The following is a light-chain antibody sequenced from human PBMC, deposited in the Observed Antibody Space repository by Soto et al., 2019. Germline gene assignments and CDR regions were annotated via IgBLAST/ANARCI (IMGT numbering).Light chain of an antibody. V-gene: IGLV1-47*01. J-gene: IGLJ2*01. Sequence: QSVLTQPPSASGTPGQRVTISCSGSSSNIGSNYVYWYQQLPGTAPKLLIYRNNQRPSRVPDRFSGSKTDTSASLAISGLRSEDEADYYCAASDASLSGVLFGGGTKLTVL. CDR3: AASDASLSGVL. CDR2: RNN. CDR1: SSNIGSNY.